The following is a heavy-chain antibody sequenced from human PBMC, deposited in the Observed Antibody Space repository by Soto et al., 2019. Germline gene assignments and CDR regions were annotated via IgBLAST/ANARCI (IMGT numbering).Heavy chain of an antibody. CDR1: GFTFGDNA. CDR3: TRAAGGYYACFDF. V-gene: IGHV3-49*04. J-gene: IGHJ4*02. D-gene: IGHD2-2*01. Sequence: LRLSCKGCGFTFGDNAMSWVRQAPGKGLEWVAFIRSKAYGGTTEYAASVKGRFTISRDDSKSIAYLQMSSLKTEDTAVYYCTRAAGGYYACFDFWGQGTPVTVSS. CDR2: IRSKAYGGTT.